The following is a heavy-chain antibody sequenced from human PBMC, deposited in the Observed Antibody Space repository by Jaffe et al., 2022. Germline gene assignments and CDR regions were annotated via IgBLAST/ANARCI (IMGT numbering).Heavy chain of an antibody. Sequence: QVQLQQSGPGQVKTSQTLSLTCIVSGASVSTDTYRWNWIRLPAGKGLEWIGRIDSSGSASYSPSLKSRVTISLDASKNQFSLTLSSVTAADTAVYYCAKDQATHWEINKYFYYMDVWGKGTTVTVSS. CDR2: IDSSGSA. CDR1: GASVSTDTYR. V-gene: IGHV4-61*02. D-gene: IGHD1-26*01. CDR3: AKDQATHWEINKYFYYMDV. J-gene: IGHJ6*03.